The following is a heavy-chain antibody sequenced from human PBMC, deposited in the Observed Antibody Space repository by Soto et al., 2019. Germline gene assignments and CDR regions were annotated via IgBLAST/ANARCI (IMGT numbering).Heavy chain of an antibody. CDR2: MYAGGDT. V-gene: IGHV3-53*01. Sequence: LRLSCGASGLSVSDNYMGWVRQAPGRGLEWVSVMYAGGDTHYADSVKGRFTISRDKSENTLYLQMNSLRDEDTGVYFCVSRIPSWVFDYWGLGTLVTVPS. D-gene: IGHD2-21*01. J-gene: IGHJ4*01. CDR3: VSRIPSWVFDY. CDR1: GLSVSDNY.